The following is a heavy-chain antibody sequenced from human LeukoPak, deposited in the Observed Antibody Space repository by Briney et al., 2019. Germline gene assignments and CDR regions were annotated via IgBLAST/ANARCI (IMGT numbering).Heavy chain of an antibody. J-gene: IGHJ1*01. D-gene: IGHD1-26*01. CDR3: ARGPWELYTAAEYFQH. CDR1: GFTFSSYW. V-gene: IGHV3-74*01. Sequence: GGSLRLSCAASGFTFSSYWMHWVRQAPGKGLVWVSRINSDGSSTSYADSVKGRFTISRDNAKNTLYLQMNSLRAEDTAAYYCARGPWELYTAAEYFQHWGQGTLVTVSS. CDR2: INSDGSST.